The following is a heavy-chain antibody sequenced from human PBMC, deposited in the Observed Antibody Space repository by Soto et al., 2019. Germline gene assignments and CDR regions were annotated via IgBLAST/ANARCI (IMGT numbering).Heavy chain of an antibody. CDR1: GFSLSTSGVG. D-gene: IGHD3-3*01. J-gene: IGHJ6*02. CDR3: AHTYYDFWSGYYYGMDV. CDR2: IYWDDDK. Sequence: QITLKESGPTLVKPTQTLTLTCTFSGFSLSTSGVGVGWIRQPPGKALEWLALIYWDDDKRYSPSLKSRLTITKDTSKNQVVLTMTNMDPVDTATYYCAHTYYDFWSGYYYGMDVWGQGTTVTVSS. V-gene: IGHV2-5*02.